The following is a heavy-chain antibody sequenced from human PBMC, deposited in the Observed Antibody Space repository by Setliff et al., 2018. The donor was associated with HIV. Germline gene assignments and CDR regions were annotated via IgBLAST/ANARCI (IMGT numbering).Heavy chain of an antibody. J-gene: IGHJ4*02. V-gene: IGHV4-4*08. Sequence: SETLSLTCTVSGGSISSYYWSWIRQPPGKGLEWIGYIHTTGSITYNPSLRSRVTISLDTSKNQVSLSLASVTAADTAVYYCARDGGGSGWSLGEFDFWGQGTLVTVSS. D-gene: IGHD6-19*01. CDR3: ARDGGGSGWSLGEFDF. CDR1: GGSISSYY. CDR2: IHTTGSI.